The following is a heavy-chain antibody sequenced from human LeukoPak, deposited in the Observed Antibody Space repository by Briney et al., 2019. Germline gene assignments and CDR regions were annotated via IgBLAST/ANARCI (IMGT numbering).Heavy chain of an antibody. CDR2: ISGSGGST. J-gene: IGHJ4*02. V-gene: IGHV3-23*01. D-gene: IGHD3-22*01. CDR1: GGSISSGDYY. Sequence: ETLSLTCTVSGGSISSGDYYWRWVRQAPGTGLEWVSAISGSGGSTYYADSVKGRFTISRDNSKNTLYLQMNSLRAEDTAVYYCAKADYDSSGYRYYFDYWGQGTLVTVSS. CDR3: AKADYDSSGYRYYFDY.